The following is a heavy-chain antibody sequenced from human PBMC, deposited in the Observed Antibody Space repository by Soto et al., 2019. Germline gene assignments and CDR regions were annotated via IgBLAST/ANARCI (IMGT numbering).Heavy chain of an antibody. CDR2: IIPIFGTA. CDR3: ARDNPPIDWLGGDNRQKRTDAFDI. CDR1: GGTFSSYA. Sequence: SVKVSCKASGGTFSSYAISWVRQAPGQGLEWMGGIIPIFGTANYAQKFQGRVTITADESTSTAYMELSSLRSEDTAVYYCARDNPPIDWLGGDNRQKRTDAFDIWGQGTMVTVS. J-gene: IGHJ3*02. V-gene: IGHV1-69*13. D-gene: IGHD2-21*02.